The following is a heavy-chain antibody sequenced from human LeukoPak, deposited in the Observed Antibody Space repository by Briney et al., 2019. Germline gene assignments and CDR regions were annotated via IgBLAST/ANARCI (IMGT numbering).Heavy chain of an antibody. CDR1: GFTFSNYW. D-gene: IGHD1/OR15-1a*01. CDR3: ARGWNNALDY. CDR2: INSDGSST. V-gene: IGHV3-74*01. J-gene: IGHJ4*02. Sequence: PGGSLTLSCAASGFTFSNYWMHWVRQAPGKGLVWVSRINSDGSSTNYADSVKGRFTISRDNAKNTLFMQINSLRAEDTAVYYCARGWNNALDYWGQGTLVTVSS.